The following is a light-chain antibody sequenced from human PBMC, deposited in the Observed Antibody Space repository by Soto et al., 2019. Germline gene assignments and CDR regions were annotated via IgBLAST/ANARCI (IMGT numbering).Light chain of an antibody. CDR1: QSLSSY. Sequence: EIVLTQSPATLSLSPGERATLSCRASQSLSSYLAWYQQKPGQAPRLLIYDASNRATGIPARFSGSGSGTDFTLTISSLEPEDFAVYYGQQRSNWPWTFGQGTKVEIK. J-gene: IGKJ1*01. V-gene: IGKV3-11*01. CDR2: DAS. CDR3: QQRSNWPWT.